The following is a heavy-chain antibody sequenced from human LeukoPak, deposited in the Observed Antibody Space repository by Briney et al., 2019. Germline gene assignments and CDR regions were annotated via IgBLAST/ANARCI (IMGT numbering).Heavy chain of an antibody. D-gene: IGHD5-18*01. CDR3: VRVGGYSYGSLDS. J-gene: IGHJ4*02. CDR2: MNSDGSST. V-gene: IGHV3-74*03. CDR1: GFTFSSYW. Sequence: PGGSLRLSCAASGFTFSSYWMHWVRQAPGKGLVWVSRMNSDGSSTTYADSVKDRFTISRDNAKNTLYLQMNSPRAEDTAVYYCVRVGGYSYGSLDSWGQGTLVTVSS.